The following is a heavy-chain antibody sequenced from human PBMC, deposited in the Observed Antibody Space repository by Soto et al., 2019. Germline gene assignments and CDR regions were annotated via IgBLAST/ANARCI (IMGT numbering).Heavy chain of an antibody. J-gene: IGHJ4*02. CDR3: AKDQVGGSHCDFDY. CDR2: IIGSGGST. CDR1: GFTFSSYA. V-gene: IGHV3-23*01. D-gene: IGHD1-26*01. Sequence: EVQLLESGGGLVQPGGSLRLSCAASGFTFSSYAMSWVRQAPGKGLEWVSTIIGSGGSTYYADSVKGRFTISRDNSKNTLYLQMNSLRAEDTAVYYCAKDQVGGSHCDFDYWGQGTLVTVSS.